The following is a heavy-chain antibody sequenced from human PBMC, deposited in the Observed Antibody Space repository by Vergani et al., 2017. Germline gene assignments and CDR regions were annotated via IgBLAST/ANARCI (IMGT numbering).Heavy chain of an antibody. Sequence: EVQLVESGGGLVQPGRSLRLSCAASGFTFDDYAMHWVRQAPGKGLEWVSGISWNSGSIGYADSVKGRFTISRDNAKNSLYLQMNSLRAEDTALYYCAKVNHYCSSTSCYLDYWGQGTLVTVSS. CDR2: ISWNSGSI. J-gene: IGHJ4*02. CDR3: AKVNHYCSSTSCYLDY. D-gene: IGHD2-2*01. V-gene: IGHV3-9*01. CDR1: GFTFDDYA.